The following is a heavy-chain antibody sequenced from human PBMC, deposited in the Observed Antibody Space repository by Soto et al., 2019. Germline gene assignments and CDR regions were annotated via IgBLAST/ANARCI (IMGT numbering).Heavy chain of an antibody. CDR1: GFTFTSYW. CDR3: VREIASRL. Sequence: EVQVVESGGGLVQPGVSLRLSCAASGFTFTSYWMTWVRQAPGRGLEWVANINKDGSEKSYVDSVKDRFTISRDNAKSSLYLQMNSLTAEDTAVYYCVREIASRLWGKGTTVIVSS. D-gene: IGHD2-21*01. V-gene: IGHV3-7*01. J-gene: IGHJ6*04. CDR2: INKDGSEK.